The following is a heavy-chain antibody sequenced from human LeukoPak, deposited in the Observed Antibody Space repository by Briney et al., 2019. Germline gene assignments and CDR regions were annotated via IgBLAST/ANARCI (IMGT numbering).Heavy chain of an antibody. CDR3: ARGIAVAGSPYFDY. D-gene: IGHD6-19*01. V-gene: IGHV3-21*01. J-gene: IGHJ4*02. CDR1: GFTFSSYA. Sequence: PGGSLRLSCAASGFTFSSYAMSWVRQAPGKGLEWVSSISSGSSYIYYADSVKGRFTITRDNAKNSLYLQMNSLRAEDTAVYYCARGIAVAGSPYFDYWGQGTLVTVSS. CDR2: ISSGSSYI.